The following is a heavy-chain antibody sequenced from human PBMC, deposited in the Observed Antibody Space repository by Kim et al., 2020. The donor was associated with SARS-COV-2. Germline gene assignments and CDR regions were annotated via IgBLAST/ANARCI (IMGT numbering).Heavy chain of an antibody. Sequence: YVDSGKGRFTISRDNAKNSLYLQMNSLRAEDTAVYYCASENIIAARAFDIWGQGTMVTVSS. CDR3: ASENIIAARAFDI. J-gene: IGHJ3*02. V-gene: IGHV3-7*01. D-gene: IGHD6-6*01.